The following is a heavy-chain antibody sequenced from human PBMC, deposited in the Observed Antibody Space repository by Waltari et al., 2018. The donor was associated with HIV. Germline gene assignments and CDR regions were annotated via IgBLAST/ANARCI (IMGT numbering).Heavy chain of an antibody. Sequence: QMQLKESGPGLVKPSGTLSPTCAVSGGSIRSNNWWSWVRQSPGKGLEWIADIFHTGSTNYNPSLQGRVTISVDKSKNEFSLKMRSVTAADTAVYYCARSYSSSWIIEYWGQGILVTVSS. CDR2: IFHTGST. CDR1: GGSIRSNNW. J-gene: IGHJ4*02. D-gene: IGHD6-13*01. V-gene: IGHV4-4*02. CDR3: ARSYSSSWIIEY.